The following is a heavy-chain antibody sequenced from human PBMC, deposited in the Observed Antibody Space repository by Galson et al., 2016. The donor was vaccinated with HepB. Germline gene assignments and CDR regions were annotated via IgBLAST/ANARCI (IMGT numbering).Heavy chain of an antibody. D-gene: IGHD3-16*01. Sequence: SETLSLTCSVSGGPISGAYWSWTRQPPGKGLEWIAYMRDSGNTNYNPSLKSRVTISVDTSIHQFSLRLTSVTAGDTAVYYCARSGGSAGIHWGQGTLVTVSS. J-gene: IGHJ1*01. CDR1: GGPISGAY. CDR3: ARSGGSAGIH. CDR2: MRDSGNT. V-gene: IGHV4-59*08.